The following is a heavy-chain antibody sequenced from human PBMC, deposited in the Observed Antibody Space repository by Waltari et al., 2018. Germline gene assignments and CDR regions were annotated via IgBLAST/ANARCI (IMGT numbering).Heavy chain of an antibody. D-gene: IGHD3-22*01. CDR1: GYTFTDYY. CDR3: ATDPYYYDSSGYYVGAFDI. CDR2: VDPEDGET. Sequence: EVQLVQSGAEVKKPGATVKISCKASGYTFTDYYMHWVQQAPGTGLEWMGRVDPEDGETIYAEKFQGRVTITADTSTDTAYMELSSLRSEDTAVYYCATDPYYYDSSGYYVGAFDIWGQGTMVTVSS. J-gene: IGHJ3*02. V-gene: IGHV1-69-2*01.